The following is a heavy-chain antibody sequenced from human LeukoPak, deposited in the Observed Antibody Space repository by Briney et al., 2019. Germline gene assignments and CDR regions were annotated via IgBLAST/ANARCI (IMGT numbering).Heavy chain of an antibody. J-gene: IGHJ6*03. CDR1: GGSISGYY. CDR3: ARESLVASNYYMDV. CDR2: IYSSGSI. V-gene: IGHV4-4*07. Sequence: SETLSLTCSVSGGSISGYYWSWIRQPAGKGLEWIGRIYSSGSINYNPFLKSRVTMSVDTSKNQFSLKLSSVTAADTAVYYCARESLVASNYYMDVWGRGATVIVSS. D-gene: IGHD3-9*01.